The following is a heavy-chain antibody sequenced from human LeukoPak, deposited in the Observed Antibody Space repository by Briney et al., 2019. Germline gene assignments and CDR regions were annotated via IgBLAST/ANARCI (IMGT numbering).Heavy chain of an antibody. J-gene: IGHJ5*02. CDR1: GFTFSSYG. CDR3: AKDSSGWRAGYNWFDP. CDR2: ISGSGGST. Sequence: GGTLRLSCAASGFTFSSYGMSWVRQAPGKGLEWVSAISGSGGSTYYADSVKGRFTISRDNSKNTLYLQMNSLRAEDTAVHYCAKDSSGWRAGYNWFDPWGQGTLVTVSS. D-gene: IGHD6-19*01. V-gene: IGHV3-23*01.